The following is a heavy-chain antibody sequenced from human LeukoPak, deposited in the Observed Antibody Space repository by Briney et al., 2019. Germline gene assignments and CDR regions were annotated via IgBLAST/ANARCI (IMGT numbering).Heavy chain of an antibody. CDR2: INWNGGSR. D-gene: IGHD6-19*01. Sequence: PGGSLRLSCAASGFTFDDYGMSWVRQAPGKGLEWVSGINWNGGSRGYAHSVKGQFTISRDNDKNSLYLQMNSLRAEDTALYYCAREISGIAVAGTGPYYYYYMDVWGKGTTVTVSS. V-gene: IGHV3-20*04. J-gene: IGHJ6*03. CDR3: AREISGIAVAGTGPYYYYYMDV. CDR1: GFTFDDYG.